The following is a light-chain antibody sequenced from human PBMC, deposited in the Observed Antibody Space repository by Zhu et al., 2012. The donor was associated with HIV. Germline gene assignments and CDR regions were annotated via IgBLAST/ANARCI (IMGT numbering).Light chain of an antibody. Sequence: EVVLTQSPGTLSLSPGERATLSCRVSQSVSGTSIAWYQQKLGQAPRLLFYGGSNRATGIPDRFSGSGSGTEFALTISRLDPEDCATFLCQHSGGSSITFGQGTRLEIK. CDR2: GGS. V-gene: IGKV3-20*01. CDR1: QSVSGTS. CDR3: QHSGGSSIT. J-gene: IGKJ5*01.